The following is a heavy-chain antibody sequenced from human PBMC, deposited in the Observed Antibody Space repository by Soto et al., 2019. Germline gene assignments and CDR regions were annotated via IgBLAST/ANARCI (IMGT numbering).Heavy chain of an antibody. J-gene: IGHJ4*02. CDR3: VRRVSGSYDY. Sequence: EVQLAESGGGMVQPGGSLRLSCVASGFTFSSYDMHWVRQAPGKGLEYVSSISSNGGTTYYGNSVKGRFTISRDNSKNTRYRQMGSLRAEDMAVYYCVRRVSGSYDYWGQGTLVTVSS. D-gene: IGHD1-26*01. V-gene: IGHV3-64*01. CDR1: GFTFSSYD. CDR2: ISSNGGTT.